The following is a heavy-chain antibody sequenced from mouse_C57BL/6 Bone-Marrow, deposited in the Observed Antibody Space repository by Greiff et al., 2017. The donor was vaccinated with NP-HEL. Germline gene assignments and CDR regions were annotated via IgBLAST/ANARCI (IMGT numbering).Heavy chain of an antibody. CDR2: ISSGSSTI. Sequence: DVKLVESGGGLVKPGGSLKLSCAASGFTFSDYGMHWVRQAPEKGLEWVAYISSGSSTIYYADTVKGRFTISRDNAKNTLFLQMTSLRSEDTAMYYCARESGSSYVGYFDVWGTGTTVTVSS. V-gene: IGHV5-17*01. J-gene: IGHJ1*03. CDR3: ARESGSSYVGYFDV. CDR1: GFTFSDYG. D-gene: IGHD1-1*01.